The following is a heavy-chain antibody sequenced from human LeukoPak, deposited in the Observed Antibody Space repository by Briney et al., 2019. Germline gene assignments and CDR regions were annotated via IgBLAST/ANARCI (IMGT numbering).Heavy chain of an antibody. D-gene: IGHD3-3*01. V-gene: IGHV3-23*01. CDR2: ISGSGGST. CDR3: AKMYDFWSGYTGAFDI. CDR1: GFTFSSYA. Sequence: PGGSLRLSCAASGFTFSSYAMSWVRQAPGKGLEWASAISGSGGSTYYADSVKGRFTISRDNSKNTLYLQMNSLRAEDTAVYYCAKMYDFWSGYTGAFDIWGQGTMVTVSS. J-gene: IGHJ3*02.